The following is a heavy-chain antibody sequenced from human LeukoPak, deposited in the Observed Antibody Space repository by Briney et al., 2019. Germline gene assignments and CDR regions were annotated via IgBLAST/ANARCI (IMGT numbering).Heavy chain of an antibody. Sequence: SETLSLTCAVSGGSISSGGYSWSWIRQPPGKGLEWIGYIYHSGSTYYNPSLKSRVTISVDTSKNQFSLKLSSVTAADTAVYYCARGGDYGDYGIEPALHLSGTFDIWGQGTMVTVSS. CDR1: GGSISSGGYS. CDR2: IYHSGST. CDR3: ARGGDYGDYGIEPALHLSGTFDI. V-gene: IGHV4-30-2*01. J-gene: IGHJ3*02. D-gene: IGHD4-17*01.